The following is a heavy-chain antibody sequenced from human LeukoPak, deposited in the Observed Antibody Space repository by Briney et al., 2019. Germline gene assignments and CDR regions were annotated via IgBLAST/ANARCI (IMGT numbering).Heavy chain of an antibody. V-gene: IGHV4-39*07. CDR1: GGSISSSSYY. D-gene: IGHD3-16*01. J-gene: IGHJ3*01. CDR3: ARFDHVWETHGMDAFDL. CDR2: IYHSEST. Sequence: SETLSLTCTVSGGSISSSSYYWGWIRQPPGKGLEWIGNIYHSESTHYNPSLKSRVTISPDTSKNQFSLKLTSVTASDTAVYYCARFDHVWETHGMDAFDLWGQGTMVTVSS.